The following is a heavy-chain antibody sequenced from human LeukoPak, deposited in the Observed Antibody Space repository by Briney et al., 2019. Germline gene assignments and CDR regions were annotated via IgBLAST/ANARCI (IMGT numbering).Heavy chain of an antibody. CDR1: GGSVSSGSYY. CDR2: IYYSGTT. D-gene: IGHD6-6*01. Sequence: SETLSLTCTVSGGSVSSGSYYWSWIRQPPGKGLEWIGYIYYSGTTDYNPSLKSRVTISVDTSKSQLSLKLNSVTAADTAIYFCARGPRIAARLWFDPWGQGTLVTVSS. V-gene: IGHV4-61*01. CDR3: ARGPRIAARLWFDP. J-gene: IGHJ5*02.